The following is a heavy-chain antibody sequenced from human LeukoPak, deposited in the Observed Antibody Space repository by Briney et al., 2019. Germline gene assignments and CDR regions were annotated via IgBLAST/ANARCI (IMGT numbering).Heavy chain of an antibody. J-gene: IGHJ6*04. V-gene: IGHV4-4*07. CDR3: ARDIGSRV. CDR2: IHASGTT. Sequence: NPSETLSLTCTVSGASINTYFWSWFRQPAGKGLEWIGRIHASGTTNYNPSLKSRVSMSIDVSKNQFSLRLNSVTAADTAVFYCARDIGSRVWGKGTTVIVSS. D-gene: IGHD1-26*01. CDR1: GASINTYF.